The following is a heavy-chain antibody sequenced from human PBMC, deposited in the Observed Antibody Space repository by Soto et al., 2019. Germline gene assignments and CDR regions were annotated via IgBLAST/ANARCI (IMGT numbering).Heavy chain of an antibody. Sequence: SETLSLTCTVSGGSITSAGYYWTWIRQHPGKGLEWIGYIFFTGSTYHNPSLETRVVISIDTSRNLFSLSLNSVTAADTAVYYCARYFASGGSVDSWGQGTLVTVSS. J-gene: IGHJ4*02. CDR2: IFFTGST. CDR1: GGSITSAGYY. CDR3: ARYFASGGSVDS. V-gene: IGHV4-31*03. D-gene: IGHD3-10*01.